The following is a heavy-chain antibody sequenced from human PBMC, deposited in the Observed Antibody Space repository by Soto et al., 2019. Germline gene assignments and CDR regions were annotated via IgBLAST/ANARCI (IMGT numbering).Heavy chain of an antibody. CDR2: IYSGGST. J-gene: IGHJ5*02. V-gene: IGHV3-66*01. CDR1: GFTVSSNY. CDR3: ARDRYSYNWFDP. D-gene: IGHD5-18*01. Sequence: GSLRLSCAASGFTVSSNYMSWVRQAPGKGLEWVSVIYSGGSTYYADSVKGRFTISRDNSKNTLYLQMNSLRAEDTAVYYCARDRYSYNWFDPWGQGTLVTVSS.